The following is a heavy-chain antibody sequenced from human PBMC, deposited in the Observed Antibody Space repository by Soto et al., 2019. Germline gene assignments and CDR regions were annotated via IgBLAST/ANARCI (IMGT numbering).Heavy chain of an antibody. Sequence: QVQLVESGGGVVQPGRSLRLSCAASGFTFSSYGMHWVRQAPGKGLEWVAVIWYDGTNKYYADSVKGRFTISRDNSKNTLYLQMNSLRAEDTAVYYCAKSITPRPIYFDYWGQGTLVTVSS. CDR2: IWYDGTNK. V-gene: IGHV3-33*06. D-gene: IGHD3-10*01. CDR3: AKSITPRPIYFDY. CDR1: GFTFSSYG. J-gene: IGHJ4*02.